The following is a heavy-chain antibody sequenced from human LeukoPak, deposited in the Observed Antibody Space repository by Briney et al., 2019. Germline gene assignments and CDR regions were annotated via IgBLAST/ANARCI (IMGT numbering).Heavy chain of an antibody. CDR3: ARGPTYDLWSGDSYSYYHMYV. J-gene: IGHJ6*03. D-gene: IGHD3-3*01. Sequence: GAPVKVSCKASEYTFTHYDFNWVRQATGQGLEWMGWMNPNSGNTGSAQKFQGRVMMTRDISISTAYMELSSLRSEDTAVYYCARGPTYDLWSGDSYSYYHMYVWGKGTTVAVSS. V-gene: IGHV1-8*01. CDR1: EYTFTHYD. CDR2: MNPNSGNT.